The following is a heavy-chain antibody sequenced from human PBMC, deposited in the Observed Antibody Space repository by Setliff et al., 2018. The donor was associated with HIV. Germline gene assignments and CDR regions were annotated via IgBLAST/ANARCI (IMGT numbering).Heavy chain of an antibody. J-gene: IGHJ3*02. CDR1: GFTFSTYA. CDR2: MSTDGGTK. Sequence: GESLKISCTASGFTFSTYAINWVRQAPGAGLEWVAVMSTDGGTKYYADSVKSRFTISRDNFMNTLYLQMSGLNVEDTALYYCARENYYNSGALGAFDIWGQGTTVTVSS. D-gene: IGHD3-10*01. V-gene: IGHV3-30*14. CDR3: ARENYYNSGALGAFDI.